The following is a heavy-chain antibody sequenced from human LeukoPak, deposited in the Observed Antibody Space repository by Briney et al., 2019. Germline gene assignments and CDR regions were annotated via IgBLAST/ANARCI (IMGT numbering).Heavy chain of an antibody. Sequence: ASVKVSCKASGGTFSSYAISWVRQAPGQALEWMGGIIPIFGTANYAQKFQGRVTITADKSTSTAYMELSSLRSEDTAVYYCARSYCSSTSCYALFDYWGQGTLVTVSS. V-gene: IGHV1-69*06. D-gene: IGHD2-2*01. J-gene: IGHJ4*02. CDR3: ARSYCSSTSCYALFDY. CDR1: GGTFSSYA. CDR2: IIPIFGTA.